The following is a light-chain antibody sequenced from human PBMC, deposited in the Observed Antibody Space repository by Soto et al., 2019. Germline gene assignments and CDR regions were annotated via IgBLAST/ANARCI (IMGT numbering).Light chain of an antibody. V-gene: IGKV3-20*01. CDR3: QQYGSSPRT. Sequence: EIVLTQSTGTLSLSPGERANLSCRASQRVSSSYLAWYQQKPGQAPRLLIYGASSRATGIPDRFSGSGSGTDFTLTISRLEPEDFAVYYCQQYGSSPRTFGQGTKVEIK. CDR2: GAS. CDR1: QRVSSSY. J-gene: IGKJ1*01.